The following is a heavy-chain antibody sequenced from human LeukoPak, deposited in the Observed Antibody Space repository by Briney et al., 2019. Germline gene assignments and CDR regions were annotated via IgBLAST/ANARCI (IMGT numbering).Heavy chain of an antibody. Sequence: SETLSLTCTVSGYSISSGYYWGWTRQPPGKGLEWIGSIYNSGSTYYNPSLKRGVTISVDTTKNKVCMKMSSVTAADTAVYYCARDQGPDYYDSSGYYHDYWGQGTLVTVSS. J-gene: IGHJ4*02. V-gene: IGHV4-38-2*02. CDR3: ARDQGPDYYDSSGYYHDY. CDR1: GYSISSGYY. D-gene: IGHD3-22*01. CDR2: IYNSGST.